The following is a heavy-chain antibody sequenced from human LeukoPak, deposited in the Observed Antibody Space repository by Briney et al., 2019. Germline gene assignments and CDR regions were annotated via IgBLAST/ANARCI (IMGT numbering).Heavy chain of an antibody. J-gene: IGHJ6*03. V-gene: IGHV5-51*01. CDR2: IYPGDSDT. Sequence: GESLKISCKGSGYSFTIYWIGWVRQMPGKGLEWIGIIYPGDSDTRYSPSFQGQVTISADKSISTAYLQWSSLKASDTAMYYCARLGGSGSPYYYYYYMDVWGKGTTVTISS. CDR3: ARLGGSGSPYYYYYYMDV. D-gene: IGHD3-10*01. CDR1: GYSFTIYW.